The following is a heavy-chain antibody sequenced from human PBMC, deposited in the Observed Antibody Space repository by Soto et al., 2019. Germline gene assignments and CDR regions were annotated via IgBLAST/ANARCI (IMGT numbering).Heavy chain of an antibody. D-gene: IGHD6-19*01. CDR2: IYHSGST. V-gene: IGHV4-4*02. Sequence: SETLSLTCAVSGGSISSSHWWSWVRQPPGKGLEWIGEIYHSGSTNYNPSLKSRVTISVDKSKNQFSLKLSSVTAADTAVYYCARDIIRYSSGSGGWFDPWGQGTLVTVSS. J-gene: IGHJ5*02. CDR3: ARDIIRYSSGSGGWFDP. CDR1: GGSISSSHW.